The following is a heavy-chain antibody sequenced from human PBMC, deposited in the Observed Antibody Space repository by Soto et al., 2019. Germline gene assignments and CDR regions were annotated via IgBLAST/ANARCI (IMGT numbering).Heavy chain of an antibody. CDR2: IIPIFGTA. CDR1: GGTFSSYA. V-gene: IGHV1-69*13. Sequence: SVKVSCKASGGTFSSYAISWVRQAPGQGHEWKGGIIPIFGTANYAQKFQGRVTITADESTSTAYMELSSLRSEDTAVYYCARAPTSIAAADPAAPYYYYGMDVWGQGTTVTVSS. J-gene: IGHJ6*02. D-gene: IGHD6-13*01. CDR3: ARAPTSIAAADPAAPYYYYGMDV.